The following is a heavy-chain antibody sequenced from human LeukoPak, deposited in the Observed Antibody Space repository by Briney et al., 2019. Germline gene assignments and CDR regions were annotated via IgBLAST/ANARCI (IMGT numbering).Heavy chain of an antibody. D-gene: IGHD2-2*01. V-gene: IGHV4-59*02. CDR3: ARLPSWYFDL. CDR2: IYYSENT. CDR1: GGSVSSYY. Sequence: SETLSLTCTVSGGSVSSYYWNWIRQPPGKGLEWIGYIYYSENTNYNPSLKSRVTISVDTSKNQFSLKLSSVTAVDTAVYYCARLPSWYFDLWGRGTLVTVSS. J-gene: IGHJ2*01.